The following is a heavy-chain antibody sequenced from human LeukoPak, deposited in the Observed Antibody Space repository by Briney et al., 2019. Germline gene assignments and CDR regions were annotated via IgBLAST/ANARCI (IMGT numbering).Heavy chain of an antibody. CDR3: AGFRDYYGSGSLP. Sequence: GGSLRLSCAASGFTFSSYSMNWVRQAPGKGLEWVSSISSSSSYIYYADSVKGRFTISRDNAKNSLYLQMNSLRAEDTAVYYCAGFRDYYGSGSLPWGQGTLVTVSS. J-gene: IGHJ4*02. V-gene: IGHV3-21*01. CDR1: GFTFSSYS. D-gene: IGHD3-10*01. CDR2: ISSSSSYI.